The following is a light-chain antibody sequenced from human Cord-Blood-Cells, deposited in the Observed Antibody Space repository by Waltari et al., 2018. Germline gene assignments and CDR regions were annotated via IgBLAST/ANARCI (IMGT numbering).Light chain of an antibody. V-gene: IGKV3-11*01. J-gene: IGKJ1*01. CDR2: DAS. Sequence: EIVLTQSPATLSLSPGERATLSCRASQSVSSNLAWYQQKPGQAPRLLIYDASNRATGIPARFSGSGSGTDFTLTIISLEPEDFAVYYCQQRSNWPWTFGQGTKVEIK. CDR1: QSVSSN. CDR3: QQRSNWPWT.